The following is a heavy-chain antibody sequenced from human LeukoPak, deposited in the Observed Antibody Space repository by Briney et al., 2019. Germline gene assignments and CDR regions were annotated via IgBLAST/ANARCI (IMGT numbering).Heavy chain of an antibody. J-gene: IGHJ4*02. CDR2: IYYSGST. D-gene: IGHD3-22*01. Sequence: SETLSLTCTVSGGSISSYYWSWIRQPPGKGLEWIGYIYYSGSTNYNPSLKSRVTMSVDTPKNQFSLKLSSVTAADTAVYYCARESNTAIHSRDSSGYYPRDWGQGTLVTVSS. V-gene: IGHV4-59*12. CDR3: ARESNTAIHSRDSSGYYPRD. CDR1: GGSISSYY.